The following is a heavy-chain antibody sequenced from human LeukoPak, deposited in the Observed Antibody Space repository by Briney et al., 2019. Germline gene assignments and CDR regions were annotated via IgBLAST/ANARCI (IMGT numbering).Heavy chain of an antibody. CDR1: GYTFTSYD. CDR2: MNPNSGNT. V-gene: IGHV1-8*03. D-gene: IGHD2-2*01. J-gene: IGHJ4*02. Sequence: ASVKVSCKASGYTFTSYDINWVRQATGQGLEWMGWMNPNSGNTGYAQKFQGRVTITRNTSISTAYMELSSLRSEDTAVYYCAREGDCSSTSCYGEGTFDYWGQGTLVTVSS. CDR3: AREGDCSSTSCYGEGTFDY.